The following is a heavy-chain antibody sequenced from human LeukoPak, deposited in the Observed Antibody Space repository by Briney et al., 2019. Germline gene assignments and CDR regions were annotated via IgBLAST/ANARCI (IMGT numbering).Heavy chain of an antibody. CDR3: ASSVDIVATIGSYYYYYGMDV. CDR2: IWYDGSNI. CDR1: GFTFSTYG. J-gene: IGHJ6*02. D-gene: IGHD5-12*01. V-gene: IGHV3-33*01. Sequence: GRSLRLSCAASGFTFSTYGMHWVRQAPGKGVEWVAGIWYDGSNIYYADSVKGRFTISRDNSKNTLYLQMNSLRAEDTAVYYCASSVDIVATIGSYYYYYGMDVWGQGTTVTVSS.